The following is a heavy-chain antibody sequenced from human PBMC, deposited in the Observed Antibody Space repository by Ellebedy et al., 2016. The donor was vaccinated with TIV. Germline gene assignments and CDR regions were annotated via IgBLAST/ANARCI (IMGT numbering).Heavy chain of an antibody. J-gene: IGHJ4*02. CDR2: VSESDGRT. CDR3: TKRADNWGFFDY. CDR1: GFTFSDYV. D-gene: IGHD1-1*01. Sequence: GESLKISCAASGFTFSDYVMAWVRQVPGKGLEWVSVVSESDGRTFYADSVKGRFTISRDNSKNTLFLQMNSLTAGDTAVYYCTKRADNWGFFDYWGQGTLVTVSS. V-gene: IGHV3-23*01.